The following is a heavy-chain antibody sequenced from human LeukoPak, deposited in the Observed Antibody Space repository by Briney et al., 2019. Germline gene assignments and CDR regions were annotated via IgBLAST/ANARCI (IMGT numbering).Heavy chain of an antibody. J-gene: IGHJ3*02. V-gene: IGHV3-7*01. Sequence: GGSLRLSCAASGFTHSRYWMSWVRLVPGKGPESVAHIKHDSSETYYVDSVRGRFIISRDNVKNSLYLQKNSLRVEDTAVYHCARGPTDFDASDIWGHGTLVTVSS. CDR3: ARGPTDFDASDI. D-gene: IGHD1-26*01. CDR2: IKHDSSET. CDR1: GFTHSRYW.